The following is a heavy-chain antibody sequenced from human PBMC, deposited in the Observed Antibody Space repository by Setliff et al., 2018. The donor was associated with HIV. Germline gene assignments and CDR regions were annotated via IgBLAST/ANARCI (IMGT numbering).Heavy chain of an antibody. J-gene: IGHJ2*01. V-gene: IGHV4-38-2*02. CDR3: ATPPIAGVRGYPQGWYFDL. CDR1: GYSISSDYY. Sequence: PSETLSLTCTVSGYSISSDYYWGWIRQPPGKGLEWIGSIYHTGSTYYNPSLKSRVTISVDTSKNQFSLKLTSVTAADPAVYYCATPPIAGVRGYPQGWYFDLWGRGTLVTVSS. CDR2: IYHTGST. D-gene: IGHD3-10*01.